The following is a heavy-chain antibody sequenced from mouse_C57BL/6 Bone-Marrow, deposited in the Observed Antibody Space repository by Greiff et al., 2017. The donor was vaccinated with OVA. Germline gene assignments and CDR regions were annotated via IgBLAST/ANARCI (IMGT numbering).Heavy chain of an antibody. D-gene: IGHD2-1*01. CDR3: ASRYYGNYYAMDY. CDR1: GYAFRSSW. Sequence: QVQLQPSGPELVKPGASVKISCKASGYAFRSSWMNWVKQRPGKGLEWIGRIYPGDGDTNYNGKFKGKATLTADKSSSTAYMQLSSLTSEDSAVYFCASRYYGNYYAMDYWGQGTSVTVSS. V-gene: IGHV1-82*01. J-gene: IGHJ4*01. CDR2: IYPGDGDT.